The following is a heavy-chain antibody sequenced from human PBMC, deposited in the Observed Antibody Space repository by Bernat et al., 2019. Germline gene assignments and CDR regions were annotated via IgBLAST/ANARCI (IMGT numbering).Heavy chain of an antibody. Sequence: EVQLLESGGGLVQPGDSLRLSCATSGFTFGSYAMSWVRQAPGKGLEWVSAISSSGGDTYYTDSVKGRFTISRDNSKNTLYLRINSLRAEDMAVYYCAKRDTTVCRGAFDCWGQGTLVTVSS. CDR2: ISSSGGDT. D-gene: IGHD1-1*01. V-gene: IGHV3-23*01. CDR1: GFTFGSYA. J-gene: IGHJ4*02. CDR3: AKRDTTVCRGAFDC.